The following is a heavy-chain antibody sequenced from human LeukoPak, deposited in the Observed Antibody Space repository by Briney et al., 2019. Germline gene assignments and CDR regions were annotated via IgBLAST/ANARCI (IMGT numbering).Heavy chain of an antibody. J-gene: IGHJ6*04. CDR1: GFTFSSYE. Sequence: PGGSLRLSCAASGFTFSSYEMKWVRQAPGKGLEWVSYISSSGSTIYYAVSVKGRFTISRDNAKNSLYLQMNSLRAEDTAVYYCAELGITMIGGVWGKGTTVTISS. D-gene: IGHD3-10*02. V-gene: IGHV3-48*03. CDR3: AELGITMIGGV. CDR2: ISSSGSTI.